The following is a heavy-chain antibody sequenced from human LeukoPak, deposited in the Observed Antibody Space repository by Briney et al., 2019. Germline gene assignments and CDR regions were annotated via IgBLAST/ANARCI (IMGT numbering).Heavy chain of an antibody. CDR1: GGSFSGYY. D-gene: IGHD5-18*01. Sequence: SETLSLTCAVYGGSFSGYYWSWIRQPPGKGLEWIGEINHSGSTNYNPSLKSRVTISVDTSKNQFSLKLSSVTAADTAVYYCARARRLGYSYGYGSADYWGQGTLVTVSS. V-gene: IGHV4-34*01. CDR2: INHSGST. CDR3: ARARRLGYSYGYGSADY. J-gene: IGHJ4*02.